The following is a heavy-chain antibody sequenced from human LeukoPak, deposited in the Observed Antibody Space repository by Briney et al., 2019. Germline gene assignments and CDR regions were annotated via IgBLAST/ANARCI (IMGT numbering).Heavy chain of an antibody. CDR2: IYTSGST. D-gene: IGHD6-25*01. J-gene: IGHJ4*02. CDR1: GGPISSGGYY. V-gene: IGHV4-61*02. Sequence: SGTLPPPCTFSGGPISSGGYYGSWIGHPAGRGREGFGRIYTSGSTNYNPSLKRRVTISVDTSKNQFSLKLSSVTAADTAVYYCARVNLSAGRLFDYWGQGALVTVSS. CDR3: ARVNLSAGRLFDY.